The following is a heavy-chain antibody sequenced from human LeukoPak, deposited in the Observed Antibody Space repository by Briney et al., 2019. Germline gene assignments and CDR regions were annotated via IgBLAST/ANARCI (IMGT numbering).Heavy chain of an antibody. J-gene: IGHJ4*02. V-gene: IGHV4-34*01. D-gene: IGHD3-10*01. Sequence: SETLSLTCAVYGGSFSGYFWSWIRQPPGKGLEWIGEINHSGSTNYNPSLKSRVTISVETSKNQFSLKLSSVTAADTAVYYCARSVTMVRGVREHDYWGQGTLVTVSS. CDR3: ARSVTMVRGVREHDY. CDR2: INHSGST. CDR1: GGSFSGYF.